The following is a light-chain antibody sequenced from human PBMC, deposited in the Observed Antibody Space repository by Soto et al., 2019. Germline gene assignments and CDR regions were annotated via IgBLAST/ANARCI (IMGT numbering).Light chain of an antibody. V-gene: IGKV3-20*01. Sequence: ESVLTQSPGTLSLSPGERATLSCRASQSVSSDYLAWYQQKPGQSPRLLVYGVSSRATGIPDRFSGSGSGTDFTLTISRLEPEDLAVYYCQQYGSSPMTFGQGTKVEIQ. CDR2: GVS. J-gene: IGKJ1*01. CDR3: QQYGSSPMT. CDR1: QSVSSDY.